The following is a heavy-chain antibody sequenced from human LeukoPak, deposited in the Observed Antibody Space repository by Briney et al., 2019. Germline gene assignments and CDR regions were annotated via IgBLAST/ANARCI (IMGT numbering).Heavy chain of an antibody. J-gene: IGHJ4*02. CDR1: GYTFTSYG. CDR3: ARDLRITVSVAEKMNSGY. Sequence: ASVKVSCKASGYTFTSYGISWVRQAPGHGLEWMGWISAYSGNTNYAQKLQGGVTMTTDTSTITAYMELRSLRSDDAAVYYCARDLRITVSVAEKMNSGYWGQGTLVTVSS. CDR2: ISAYSGNT. D-gene: IGHD6-19*01. V-gene: IGHV1-18*01.